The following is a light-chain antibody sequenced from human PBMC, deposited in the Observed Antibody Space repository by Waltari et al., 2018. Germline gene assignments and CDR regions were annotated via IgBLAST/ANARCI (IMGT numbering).Light chain of an antibody. CDR2: DSN. CDR1: GSHIGTNF. J-gene: IGLJ2*01. CDR3: GTWDSSLSVV. V-gene: IGLV1-51*01. Sequence: QSVLTQPPSVSAAAGQKVTISCSGTGSHIGTNFVSWYQQLPGTAPQLPIFDSNKRPSGIPDRFSGSKSGSSATLGIAGLQTGDEAEYYCGTWDSSLSVVFGGGTKLTVL.